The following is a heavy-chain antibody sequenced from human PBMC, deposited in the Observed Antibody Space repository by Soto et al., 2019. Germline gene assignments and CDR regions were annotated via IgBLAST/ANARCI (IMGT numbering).Heavy chain of an antibody. CDR3: ARVNAYYDILTGSFDY. Sequence: GGSLRLSCAASGSTFSSYAMHWVRQAPGKGLEWVAVISYDGSNKYYADSVKGRFTISRDNSKNTLYLQMNSLRAEDTAVYYCARVNAYYDILTGSFDYWGQGTLVTVSS. CDR1: GSTFSSYA. J-gene: IGHJ4*02. CDR2: ISYDGSNK. V-gene: IGHV3-30-3*01. D-gene: IGHD3-9*01.